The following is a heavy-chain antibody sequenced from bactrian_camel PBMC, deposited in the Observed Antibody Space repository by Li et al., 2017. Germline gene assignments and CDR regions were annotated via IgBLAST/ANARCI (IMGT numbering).Heavy chain of an antibody. Sequence: HVQLVESGGGSAQAGGSLRLSCVASESTEYTYCMGWFRQVPGKAREGIATIDTDGTTTYRDPVKGRFTISKDIAENILYLQMNSLKPEDTAMYYCAAMKGWVSAGRRLRGDIYNHWGQGTQVTVS. CDR2: IDTDGTT. CDR1: ESTEYTYC. CDR3: AAMKGWVSAGRRLRGDIYNH. D-gene: IGHD3*01. J-gene: IGHJ4*01. V-gene: IGHV3S1*01.